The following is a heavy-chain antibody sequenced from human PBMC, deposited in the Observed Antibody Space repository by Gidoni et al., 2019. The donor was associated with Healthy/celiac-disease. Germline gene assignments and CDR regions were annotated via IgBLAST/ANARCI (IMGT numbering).Heavy chain of an antibody. CDR2: IYYSGST. D-gene: IGHD1-1*01. CDR1: GGSISSSSYY. J-gene: IGHJ4*02. V-gene: IGHV4-39*01. CDR3: AGRNAHLH. Sequence: QLQLQESGPGLVKPSETLSLTCTVSGGSISSSSYYWGWTRQPPGKGREWIGSIYYSGSTYSNPSLKSRVNISVDTSKNQFSLKLSSVTAADTAVYYCAGRNAHLHWGQGTLVTVSS.